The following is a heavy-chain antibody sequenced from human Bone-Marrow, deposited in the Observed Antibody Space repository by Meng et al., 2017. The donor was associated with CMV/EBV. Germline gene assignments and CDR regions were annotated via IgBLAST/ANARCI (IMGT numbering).Heavy chain of an antibody. CDR1: GFTFSSNY. J-gene: IGHJ4*02. Sequence: GGSLRLSCAASGFTFSSNYMSWVRQAPGKGLEWVAVIYSGGSTYYADSVKGRFTISRDNSKNTLYLQMNSLRAEDTAVYYWARARLDSSPVYFDYWGQGTLITVSS. CDR3: ARARLDSSPVYFDY. V-gene: IGHV3-53*01. CDR2: IYSGGST. D-gene: IGHD6-13*01.